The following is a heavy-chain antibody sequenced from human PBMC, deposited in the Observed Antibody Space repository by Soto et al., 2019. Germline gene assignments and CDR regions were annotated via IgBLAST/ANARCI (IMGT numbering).Heavy chain of an antibody. CDR3: AKDLDAYGDSHDY. Sequence: EVQLLESGGGLVQPGGSLRLSCAASGFTFSSYAMSWVRQAPGKGLEWVSAISGSGGSTYYADSVKGRFTISRDNSKNTLYLQMNCLRAEDTAVYYCAKDLDAYGDSHDYWGQGTLVTVSS. J-gene: IGHJ4*02. D-gene: IGHD4-17*01. V-gene: IGHV3-23*01. CDR2: ISGSGGST. CDR1: GFTFSSYA.